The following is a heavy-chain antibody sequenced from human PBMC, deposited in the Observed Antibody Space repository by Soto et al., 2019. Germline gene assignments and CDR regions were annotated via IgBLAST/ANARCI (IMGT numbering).Heavy chain of an antibody. V-gene: IGHV4-39*01. J-gene: IGHJ5*02. CDR3: AKHGQPLLLKSWFDP. CDR1: GGSISSSNC. Sequence: PSETLSLTCAVSGGSISSSNCWTWVRQPPGKGLEYIGSIYYSGSAYYSPSLKGRVTMSVDTSKSQFSLKLRSVTAADTAVYYCAKHGQPLLLKSWFDPWGQGTLVTVAS. D-gene: IGHD2-15*01. CDR2: IYYSGSA.